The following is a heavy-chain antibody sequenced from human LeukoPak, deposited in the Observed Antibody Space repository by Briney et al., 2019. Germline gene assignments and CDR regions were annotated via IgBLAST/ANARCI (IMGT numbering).Heavy chain of an antibody. CDR2: INPSGGNT. J-gene: IGHJ4*02. V-gene: IGHV1-46*01. Sequence: ASVKVSCKTSGYTFTNFYMHWVRQAPGQGLEWMGIINPSGGNTGYAQKFQGRVTMTRDTSTSTAYMELRSLRSDDTAVYYCARRQGLTFDYWGQGTLVTVSS. D-gene: IGHD3/OR15-3a*01. CDR1: GYTFTNFY. CDR3: ARRQGLTFDY.